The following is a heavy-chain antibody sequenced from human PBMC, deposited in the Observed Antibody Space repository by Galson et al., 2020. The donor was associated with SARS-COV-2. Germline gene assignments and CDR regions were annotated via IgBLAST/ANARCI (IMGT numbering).Heavy chain of an antibody. CDR2: IFYREFT. Sequence: SETLSLTCTVSGGSISSDDSYWRCIRPPPGQDLEWIRYIFYREFTYYNPSFRSRVTMSLDTSKNQFALKLNGVTAADTAVYYCASGLGGDDWGPGTLVTVSS. D-gene: IGHD1-26*01. J-gene: IGHJ4*02. V-gene: IGHV4-30-4*08. CDR3: ASGLGGDD. CDR1: GGSISSDDSY.